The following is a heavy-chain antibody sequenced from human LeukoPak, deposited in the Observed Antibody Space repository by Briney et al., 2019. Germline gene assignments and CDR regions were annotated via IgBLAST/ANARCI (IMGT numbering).Heavy chain of an antibody. CDR1: GGSISSSSYY. CDR2: IYYSGST. D-gene: IGHD6-13*01. CDR3: ARRKRSSWYYFDY. V-gene: IGHV4-39*07. Sequence: SETLSLTCTVSGGSISSSSYYWGWIRQPPGKGLEWIGSIYYSGSTYYNPSLKSRVTILVDTSKNQFSLKLSSVTAADTAVYYCARRKRSSWYYFDYWGQGTLVTVSS. J-gene: IGHJ4*02.